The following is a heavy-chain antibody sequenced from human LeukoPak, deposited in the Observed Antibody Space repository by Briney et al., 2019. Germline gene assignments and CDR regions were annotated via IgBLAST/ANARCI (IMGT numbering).Heavy chain of an antibody. CDR1: GFTFSSYA. D-gene: IGHD2-2*02. CDR3: ARDQLGIVIIPAAIYN. Sequence: PGGSLRLSCAASGFTFSSYAMSWVRQAPGKGLEWVSAISGSGGSTYYADSVRGRFTISRDNSKNTLYLQMNSPRAEDTAVYYCARDQLGIVIIPAAIYNWGQGTLVTVSS. CDR2: ISGSGGST. V-gene: IGHV3-23*01. J-gene: IGHJ4*02.